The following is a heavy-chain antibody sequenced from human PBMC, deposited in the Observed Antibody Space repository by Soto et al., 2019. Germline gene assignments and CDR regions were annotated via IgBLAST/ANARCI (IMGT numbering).Heavy chain of an antibody. Sequence: EVQLLESGGGLVQPGGSLRLSCAASGFTFSSYAMSWVRQAPGKGLEWVSAISGSGGSTYYADSVKGRFTISRDNSKNTLCLQMNSLRAEDTAVYYCSGSYYSGDYYYGMDVWGQGTTVTVSS. CDR2: ISGSGGST. CDR1: GFTFSSYA. J-gene: IGHJ6*02. D-gene: IGHD3-10*01. CDR3: SGSYYSGDYYYGMDV. V-gene: IGHV3-23*01.